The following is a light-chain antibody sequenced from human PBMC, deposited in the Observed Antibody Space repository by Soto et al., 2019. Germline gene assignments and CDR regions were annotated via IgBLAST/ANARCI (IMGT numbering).Light chain of an antibody. J-gene: IGLJ2*01. CDR2: EVT. V-gene: IGLV2-14*01. Sequence: QSALTQPASVSGSPGQSITISCTGTSSDIGAYDYVSWFQQYPGKAPTLLIYEVTFRPSGVSSRCSGSKSGNTASLTISGLQTEDEADYYCGSYASATLIFGGGTKLTVL. CDR3: GSYASATLI. CDR1: SSDIGAYDY.